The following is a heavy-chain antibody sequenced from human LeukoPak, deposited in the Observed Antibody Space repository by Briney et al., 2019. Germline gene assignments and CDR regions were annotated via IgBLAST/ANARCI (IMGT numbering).Heavy chain of an antibody. V-gene: IGHV3-7*01. Sequence: QAGGSLRLSCAASGFTFSGYWMSWVRQAPGKGLEWVANIKPDGSDKAYVDSVKGRFTISRDNTKNSLYLQMSSLRAEDTAVYYCAQAMTWGQGTLVSVSS. CDR2: IKPDGSDK. J-gene: IGHJ5*02. CDR3: AQAMT. CDR1: GFTFSGYW.